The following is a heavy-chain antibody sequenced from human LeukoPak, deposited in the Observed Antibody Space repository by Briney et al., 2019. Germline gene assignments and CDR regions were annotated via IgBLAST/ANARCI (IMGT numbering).Heavy chain of an antibody. CDR1: GFTFNIYA. CDR3: AKEPTTYSSKYYFDY. J-gene: IGHJ4*02. D-gene: IGHD6-13*01. Sequence: GGSLRLSCAASGFTFNIYAMSWVRQAPGQGLQWVSEISASGDSKFSAASVKGRFTISRDNSKNTVFLQMDSLRVEDTAVYYCAKEPTTYSSKYYFDYWGQGTLVTVSS. CDR2: ISASGDSK. V-gene: IGHV3-23*01.